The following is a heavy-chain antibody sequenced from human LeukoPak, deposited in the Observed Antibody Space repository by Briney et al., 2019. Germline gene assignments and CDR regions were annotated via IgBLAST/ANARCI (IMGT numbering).Heavy chain of an antibody. V-gene: IGHV3-48*02. D-gene: IGHD2-21*02. CDR2: ISSSSNTI. J-gene: IGHJ4*02. CDR1: GCTFSSYS. CDR3: ARAVTVVTRGGLVFDY. Sequence: TGGSLRLSCAASGCTFSSYSMNWVRQAPGKGLEWVSYISSSSNTIYYADSVKGRFTISRDNAKNSLFLQMNSLRDEDTSVYYCARAVTVVTRGGLVFDYWGQGTLVTVSS.